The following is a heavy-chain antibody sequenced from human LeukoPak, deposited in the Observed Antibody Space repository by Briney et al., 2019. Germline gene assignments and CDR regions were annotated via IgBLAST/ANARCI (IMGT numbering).Heavy chain of an antibody. V-gene: IGHV3-30*18. CDR2: ISFDGKVQ. J-gene: IGHJ4*02. CDR1: GFIFSKYG. CDR3: AKEVQMRAATGNDY. Sequence: GGSLRLSCAASGFIFSKYGMHWVRQAPGKGLEWVAVISFDGKVQYYADSVKGRFTIPRDNPKNTLYMKMNSQRAEDTAVYYCAKEVQMRAATGNDYWGQGTLVSVSS. D-gene: IGHD2-15*01.